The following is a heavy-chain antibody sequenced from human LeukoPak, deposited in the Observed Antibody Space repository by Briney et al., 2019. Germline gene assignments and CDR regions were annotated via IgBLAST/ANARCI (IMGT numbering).Heavy chain of an antibody. CDR3: ARGGTAVTYNWFDP. CDR1: GYIFSKYP. J-gene: IGHJ5*02. D-gene: IGHD4-17*01. CDR2: INGGNGDT. Sequence: GASVKVSCKASGYIFSKYPMHWVRQAPGQRPEWMGWINGGNGDTRYSPKFQGRVTITADESTSTVYMELSSLRSEDTAVYYCARGGTAVTYNWFDPWGQGTLVTVSS. V-gene: IGHV1-3*01.